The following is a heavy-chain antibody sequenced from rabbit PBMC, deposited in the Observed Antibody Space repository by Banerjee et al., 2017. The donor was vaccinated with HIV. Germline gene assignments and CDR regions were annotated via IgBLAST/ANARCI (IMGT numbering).Heavy chain of an antibody. D-gene: IGHD4-2*01. CDR1: GFSFSDRDV. J-gene: IGHJ4*01. CDR3: ARSYAGKAITSLNL. Sequence: QEQLVESGGGLVKPEGSLTLTCKASGFSFSDRDVMCWVRQAPGKGLEWIACINAATGKPVYATWAKGRFTISKTSSTTVTLQMTSLTAADTATYFCARSYAGKAITSLNLWGPGTLVTVS. CDR2: INAATGKP. V-gene: IGHV1S45*01.